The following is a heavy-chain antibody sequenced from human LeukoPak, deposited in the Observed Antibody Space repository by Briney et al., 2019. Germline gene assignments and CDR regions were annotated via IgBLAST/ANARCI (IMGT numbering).Heavy chain of an antibody. V-gene: IGHV3-7*01. J-gene: IGHJ4*02. CDR3: ARDAVLRNIAAAGYFDY. D-gene: IGHD6-13*01. CDR2: IKQDGSEK. Sequence: GGSLRLSCEASGLTFNKYWMTWVRQAPGKGLEWVPNIKQDGSEKNYVDSVKGRFTISRDNAKNSLSLRMNSLSAEDTAVYYCARDAVLRNIAAAGYFDYWGQGTLVTVSS. CDR1: GLTFNKYW.